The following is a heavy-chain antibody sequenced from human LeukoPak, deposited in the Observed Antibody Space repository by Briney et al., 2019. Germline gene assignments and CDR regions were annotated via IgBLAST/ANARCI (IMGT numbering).Heavy chain of an antibody. V-gene: IGHV3-11*01. CDR3: AREYRYDSSGYAK. J-gene: IGHJ4*02. D-gene: IGHD3-22*01. CDR2: ISSSGSAI. Sequence: PGGSLRLSCAAAGFTFSDYYMSWIRQAPGKGLEWVSYISSSGSAIYYADSVKGRFTISRDNAKNSLYLQMNSLRAEDTAVYYCAREYRYDSSGYAKGGRGTLVTVSS. CDR1: GFTFSDYY.